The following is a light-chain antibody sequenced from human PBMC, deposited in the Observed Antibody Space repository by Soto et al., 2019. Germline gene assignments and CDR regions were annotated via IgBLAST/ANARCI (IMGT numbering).Light chain of an antibody. CDR2: AAS. J-gene: IGKJ1*01. Sequence: EILLTQSPVTLSLSPGERATLSCISSQSVSSSYLAWYQQKPGQAPRLLIYAASSRATGVPDRITGSGSGTDFTLSISRLEPEDFAVYYCQQYGGSTRTFGQGTKVDI. V-gene: IGKV3-20*01. CDR1: QSVSSSY. CDR3: QQYGGSTRT.